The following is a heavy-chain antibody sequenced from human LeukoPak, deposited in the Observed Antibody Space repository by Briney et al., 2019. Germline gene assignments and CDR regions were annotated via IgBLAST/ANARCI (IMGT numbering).Heavy chain of an antibody. D-gene: IGHD6-19*01. Sequence: PGGSLRLSCAASGFTFSSYAMSWVRQAPGKGLEWVSDITGSGGSTHYADSVKGRFTISRDNSKNTLYLQMNSLRAEDTAVYYCAKWAVSGRGLDYWGQGTLVTVSS. CDR2: ITGSGGST. CDR3: AKWAVSGRGLDY. CDR1: GFTFSSYA. J-gene: IGHJ4*02. V-gene: IGHV3-23*01.